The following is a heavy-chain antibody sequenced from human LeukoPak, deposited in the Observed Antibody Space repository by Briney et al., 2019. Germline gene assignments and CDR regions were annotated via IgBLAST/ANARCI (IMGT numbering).Heavy chain of an antibody. CDR1: GGTFSSYA. J-gene: IGHJ4*02. Sequence: SVKVSCKASGGTFSSYAISWVRQAPGQGLEWMGRIIPILGIANYAQKFQGRVTITADKSTSTAYMELSSLRSDDTAVYYCARVGYDSSGYYVNFDYWGQGTLVTVSS. CDR2: IIPILGIA. CDR3: ARVGYDSSGYYVNFDY. V-gene: IGHV1-69*04. D-gene: IGHD3-22*01.